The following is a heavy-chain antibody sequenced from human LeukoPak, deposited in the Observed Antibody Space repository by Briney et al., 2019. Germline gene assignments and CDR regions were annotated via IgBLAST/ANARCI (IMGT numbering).Heavy chain of an antibody. CDR2: IYYSGST. V-gene: IGHV4-59*08. CDR1: GGSIRSYY. CDR3: ARHSTDCSGSTCYDY. J-gene: IGHJ4*02. D-gene: IGHD2-15*01. Sequence: SETLSLTCTVSGGSIRSYYWSWIRQPPGKGLEWMGYIYYSGSTYYNPSLKSRVTISVDTSKNQFSLKLSSVTAADTAVYYCARHSTDCSGSTCYDYWGQGTLVTVSS.